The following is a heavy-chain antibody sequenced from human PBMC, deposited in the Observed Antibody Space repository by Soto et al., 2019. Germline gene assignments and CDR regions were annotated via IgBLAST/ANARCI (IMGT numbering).Heavy chain of an antibody. J-gene: IGHJ4*02. D-gene: IGHD5-12*01. V-gene: IGHV3-7*05. Sequence: GGSLRLSCAASGFTFSDYYMSWVRQAPGKGLEWVANIKQDGSEKYYVDSVKGRFTISRDNAKNSLYLQMNSLRAEDTAVYYCARDGWLQSLYFDYWGQGTLVTVSS. CDR1: GFTFSDYY. CDR2: IKQDGSEK. CDR3: ARDGWLQSLYFDY.